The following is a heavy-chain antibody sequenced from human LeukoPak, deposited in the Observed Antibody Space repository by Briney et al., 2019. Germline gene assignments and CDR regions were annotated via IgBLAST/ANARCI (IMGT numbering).Heavy chain of an antibody. J-gene: IGHJ4*02. V-gene: IGHV4-4*02. CDR3: ARGHYDSNGYYSDYFDS. CDR2: IYYSGTT. D-gene: IGHD3-22*01. CDR1: GGSIGSSYW. Sequence: SETLSLTCAVSGGSIGSSYWWTWVRQPPAKGLEWIGAIYYSGTTNYNPSFMSRVTVSVDKSKNQFSLKMNSVTAADTAIYFCARGHYDSNGYYSDYFDSWSQGTLVTVSS.